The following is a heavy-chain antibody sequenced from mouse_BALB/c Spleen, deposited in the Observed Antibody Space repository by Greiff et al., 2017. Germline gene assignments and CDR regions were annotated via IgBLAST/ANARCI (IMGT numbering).Heavy chain of an antibody. V-gene: IGHV1-9*01. J-gene: IGHJ4*01. CDR2: ILPGSGST. Sequence: QVQLKQSGAELMKPGASVKISCKATGYTFSSYWIEWVKQRPGHGLEWIGEILPGSGSTNYNEKFKGKATFTADTSSNTAYMQLSSLTSEDSAVYYCARSAYYGNPYAMDYWGQGTSVTVSS. D-gene: IGHD2-10*01. CDR1: GYTFSSYW. CDR3: ARSAYYGNPYAMDY.